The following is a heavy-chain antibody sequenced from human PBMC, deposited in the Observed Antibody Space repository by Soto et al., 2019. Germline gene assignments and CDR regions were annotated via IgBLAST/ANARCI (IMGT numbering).Heavy chain of an antibody. V-gene: IGHV1-18*04. D-gene: IGHD3-22*01. CDR2: ISANSGNT. CDR1: GFIFSNYA. Sequence: ASVKVSCKAFGFIFSNYAISWVRQAPGQGLEWMGWISANSGNTNYAQKLQGRVTMTTDTSTSTAYMELRSLRSDDTAVYYCARDPRPGYYDSSGYPHPSNWFDTWGQGTLVTVSS. CDR3: ARDPRPGYYDSSGYPHPSNWFDT. J-gene: IGHJ5*02.